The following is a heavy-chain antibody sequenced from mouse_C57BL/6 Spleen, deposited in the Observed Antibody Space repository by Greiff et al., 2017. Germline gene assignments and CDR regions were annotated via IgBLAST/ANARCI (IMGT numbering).Heavy chain of an antibody. CDR3: ARRAYYYGSSLYYFDY. J-gene: IGHJ2*01. Sequence: QVQLQQPGAELVMPGASVKLSCKASGYTFTSYWMHWVKQRPGQGLEWIGEIDPSDSYTNYNQKFKGKSTLTVDKSSSTAYMQLSSLTSGDSAVYYCARRAYYYGSSLYYFDYWGQGTTLTVSS. CDR2: IDPSDSYT. D-gene: IGHD1-1*01. V-gene: IGHV1-69*01. CDR1: GYTFTSYW.